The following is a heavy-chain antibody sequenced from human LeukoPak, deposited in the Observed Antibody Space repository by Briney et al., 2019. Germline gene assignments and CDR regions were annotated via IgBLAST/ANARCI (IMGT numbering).Heavy chain of an antibody. V-gene: IGHV3-20*04. CDR3: ARATPYYYYMDV. D-gene: IGHD2-15*01. Sequence: PGGSLRLSCAASGFTFDDYGMSWVRQAPGKGLEWVSGINWNGGSTGYADSVKGRSTISRDNAKNSLYLQMNSLRAEDTALYYCARATPYYYYMDVWGKGTTVTVSS. CDR2: INWNGGST. CDR1: GFTFDDYG. J-gene: IGHJ6*03.